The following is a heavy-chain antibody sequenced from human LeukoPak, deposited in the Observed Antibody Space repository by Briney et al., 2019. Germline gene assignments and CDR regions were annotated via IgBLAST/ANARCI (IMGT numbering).Heavy chain of an antibody. CDR2: LSSDGSNT. CDR1: GFTFSGLP. Sequence: PGGSLRLSCAASGFTFSGLPMHWVRQAPGKGLEWVAALSSDGSNTYYTDSVKGRFTISRDNSKNKVYLQMNSLRAEDTAVYYCAREYYGALGYRGQGTLVTVSS. V-gene: IGHV3-30-3*01. D-gene: IGHD4-17*01. CDR3: AREYYGALGY. J-gene: IGHJ4*02.